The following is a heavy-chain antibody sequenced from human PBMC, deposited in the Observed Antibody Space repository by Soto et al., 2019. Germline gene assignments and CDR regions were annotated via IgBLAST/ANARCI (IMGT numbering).Heavy chain of an antibody. CDR2: IYYSGST. J-gene: IGHJ4*02. CDR3: ARGIYRALGY. V-gene: IGHV4-59*12. D-gene: IGHD3-16*02. Sequence: PSETLSLTCTVSGGSISSYYWSWIRQPPGKGLEWIGYIYYSGSTYYNPSLKSRVTISVDTSKNQFSLKLSSVTAADTAVYYCARGIYRALGYWGQGTLVTVSS. CDR1: GGSISSYY.